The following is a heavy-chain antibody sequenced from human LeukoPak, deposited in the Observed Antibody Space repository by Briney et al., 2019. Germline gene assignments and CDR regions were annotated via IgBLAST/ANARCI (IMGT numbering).Heavy chain of an antibody. CDR2: ISVSGIT. CDR1: GLTFSGNS. Sequence: GRSVRLSCVASGLTFSGNSMSWVRQPPGMGLEWVSGISVSGITVYADSVKGRLTISRDNSKNTLYLQMNNLRAEDTALYYCAKGFSVRGRFDPWGQGTQVTVSS. V-gene: IGHV3-23*01. D-gene: IGHD2-15*01. CDR3: AKGFSVRGRFDP. J-gene: IGHJ5*02.